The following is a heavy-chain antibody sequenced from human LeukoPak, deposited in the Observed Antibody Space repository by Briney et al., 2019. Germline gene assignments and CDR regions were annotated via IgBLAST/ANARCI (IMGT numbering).Heavy chain of an antibody. CDR3: AKDRSIAVAGSDAFDI. V-gene: IGHV3-23*01. D-gene: IGHD6-19*01. Sequence: PGGSLRLSCAASGFTFSSYFMSWVRQAPGKGLEWVSAISVSGGSTYYADSVKGRFTISTDNNKNTLYLQMNSLRAADTAVYYCAKDRSIAVAGSDAFDIWGQGTMVTVSS. CDR1: GFTFSSYF. CDR2: ISVSGGST. J-gene: IGHJ3*02.